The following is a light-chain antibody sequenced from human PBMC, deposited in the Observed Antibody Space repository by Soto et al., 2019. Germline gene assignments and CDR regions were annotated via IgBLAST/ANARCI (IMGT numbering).Light chain of an antibody. Sequence: DIQMTQSPSSLSASVGDRVTITCRASQSIGRYLNWYQQKPGKAPKFLIYAASSLQSGVPSRFSGSGSGTDFTLTISSLQPEDFATYYCQQSYSTPLTFGGGTKVDIK. CDR2: AAS. V-gene: IGKV1-39*01. CDR3: QQSYSTPLT. CDR1: QSIGRY. J-gene: IGKJ4*01.